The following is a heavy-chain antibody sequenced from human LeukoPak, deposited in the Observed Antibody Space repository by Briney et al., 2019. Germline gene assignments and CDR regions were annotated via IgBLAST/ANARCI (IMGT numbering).Heavy chain of an antibody. CDR2: INQDGSGE. J-gene: IGHJ3*02. CDR1: GFTFTNYW. D-gene: IGHD2-8*02. Sequence: GGSLRLSCAASGFTFTNYWMTWVRQAPGKGLEWVVNINQDGSGESYVDSVKGRFTISRDNAKNSVSLQMHGLRVEDTAVYYCARHWWHGLDIWGHGTLVTVSS. CDR3: ARHWWHGLDI. V-gene: IGHV3-7*01.